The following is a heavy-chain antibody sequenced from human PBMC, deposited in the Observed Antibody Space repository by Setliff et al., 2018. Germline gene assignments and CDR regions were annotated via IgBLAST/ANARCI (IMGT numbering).Heavy chain of an antibody. CDR2: ITAGNGDT. CDR1: GGTFRTDG. Sequence: ASVKVSCKASGGTFRTDGFNWVRQAPGQGLEWMGGITAGNGDTKYSQKFQGRVTITRDTSASTFYMELSSLRSEDTALYSCAASVGGAPYYYGLDVWGQGTTVTVSS. J-gene: IGHJ6*02. CDR3: AASVGGAPYYYGLDV. V-gene: IGHV1-3*01. D-gene: IGHD2-15*01.